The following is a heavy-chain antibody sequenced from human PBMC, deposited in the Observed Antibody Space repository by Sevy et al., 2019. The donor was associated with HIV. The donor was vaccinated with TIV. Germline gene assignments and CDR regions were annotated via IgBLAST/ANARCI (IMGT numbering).Heavy chain of an antibody. J-gene: IGHJ3*02. CDR1: GFTFSSYS. CDR2: ISSSSSYI. Sequence: GGSLRLSCAASGFTFSSYSMNWVRQAPGKGLEWVSSISSSSSYIYYADSVKGRLTISRDNAKNSLYLQMNSLRAEDTAVYYCARDPMRAFDIWGQGTMVTVSS. V-gene: IGHV3-21*01. CDR3: ARDPMRAFDI.